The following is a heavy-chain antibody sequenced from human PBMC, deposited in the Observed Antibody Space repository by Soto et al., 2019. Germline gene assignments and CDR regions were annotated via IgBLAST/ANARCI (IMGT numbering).Heavy chain of an antibody. CDR3: ARAIVVVPAAPGAFDI. D-gene: IGHD2-21*01. Sequence: PSETLSLTCTVSGGSISSGGYYWSWIRHHPGKGLEWIGYIYYSGSTYYNPSLKSRVTISVDTSKNQFSLKLSSVTAADTAVYYCARAIVVVPAAPGAFDISGQGTMVTVSS. CDR2: IYYSGST. J-gene: IGHJ3*02. V-gene: IGHV4-31*03. CDR1: GGSISSGGYY.